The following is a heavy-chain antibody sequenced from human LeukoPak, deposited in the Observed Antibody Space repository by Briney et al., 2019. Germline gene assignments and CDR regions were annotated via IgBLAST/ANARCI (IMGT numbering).Heavy chain of an antibody. CDR2: INPNSGGT. J-gene: IGHJ4*02. Sequence: ASVKVSCKASGYTFTGYYMHWVRQAPGQGLEWMGRINPNSGGTNYAQKFQGRVTMTRVTSISTAYMELSRLRSDDTAVYYCASSCYAPYCDFDYWGQGTLVTVSS. CDR3: ASSCYAPYCDFDY. V-gene: IGHV1-2*06. CDR1: GYTFTGYY. D-gene: IGHD2-2*01.